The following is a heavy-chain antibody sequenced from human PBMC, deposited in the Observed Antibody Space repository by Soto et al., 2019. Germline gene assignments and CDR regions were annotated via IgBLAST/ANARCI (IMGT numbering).Heavy chain of an antibody. CDR2: ISGSGGST. CDR3: AKGHSYCTNGVCYTRIGFDY. J-gene: IGHJ4*02. V-gene: IGHV3-23*01. D-gene: IGHD2-8*01. CDR1: GFTFSSYA. Sequence: GGSLRLSCAASGFTFSSYAMSWVRQAPGKGLEWVSAISGSGGSTYYADSVKGRFTISRDNSKNTLYLQMNSLRAEDAAVYYCAKGHSYCTNGVCYTRIGFDYWGQGPLGTVSS.